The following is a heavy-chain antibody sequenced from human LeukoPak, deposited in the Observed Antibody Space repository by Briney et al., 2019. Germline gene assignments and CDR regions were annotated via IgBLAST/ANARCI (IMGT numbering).Heavy chain of an antibody. CDR3: ARDQFRITMVRGVMILGY. Sequence: ASVKVSCKASGYTFTGYYMHWVRQAPGQGLEWMGWINPNSGGTNYAQKFQGRVTMTRDTSLSTAYMELSRLRSDDTAVYYCARDQFRITMVRGVMILGYWGQGTLVTVSS. CDR2: INPNSGGT. V-gene: IGHV1-2*02. D-gene: IGHD3-10*01. J-gene: IGHJ4*02. CDR1: GYTFTGYY.